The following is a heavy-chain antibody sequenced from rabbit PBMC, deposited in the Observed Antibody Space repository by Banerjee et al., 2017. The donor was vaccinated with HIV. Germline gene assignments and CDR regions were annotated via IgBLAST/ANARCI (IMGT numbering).Heavy chain of an antibody. J-gene: IGHJ4*01. V-gene: IGHV1S40*01. Sequence: QSLEESGGDLVKPGASLTLTCTASGFTLSTYWMCWVRQASGKGLEWIACIYGGSGSTYYASWAKGRFTISKTSSTTVTLQMISLTAADTATYFCARGPMLAVIPHFNLWGQGTLVTVS. CDR3: ARGPMLAVIPHFNL. D-gene: IGHD3-1*01. CDR1: GFTLSTYW. CDR2: IYGGSGST.